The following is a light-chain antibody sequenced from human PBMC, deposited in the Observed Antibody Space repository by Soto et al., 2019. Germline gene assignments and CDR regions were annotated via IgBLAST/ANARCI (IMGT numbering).Light chain of an antibody. CDR3: QQYASSVT. V-gene: IGKV3-20*01. CDR2: GAS. Sequence: EILLTQSPDSLSLSPGDRATLSCRASQSFSSTFFAWYQQTPGQAPMLLIYGASSRTTGSPDRFSGSGSGTDFTLTISRLEPEDFAVYYCQQYASSVTFGQGTKVEIK. J-gene: IGKJ1*01. CDR1: QSFSSTF.